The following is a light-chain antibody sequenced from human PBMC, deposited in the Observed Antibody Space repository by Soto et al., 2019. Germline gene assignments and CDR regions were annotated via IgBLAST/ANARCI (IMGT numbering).Light chain of an antibody. Sequence: EIVLTQSPGTLSLSPGERATLSCRASQSVNTNLAWYQHKPGQAPRVLIYGASSRATGIPARFSGSGSGTDFTLTISSLEPEDFAVYYCQQHSNWPLTFGGGTKVDIK. CDR1: QSVNTN. J-gene: IGKJ4*01. V-gene: IGKV3-11*01. CDR3: QQHSNWPLT. CDR2: GAS.